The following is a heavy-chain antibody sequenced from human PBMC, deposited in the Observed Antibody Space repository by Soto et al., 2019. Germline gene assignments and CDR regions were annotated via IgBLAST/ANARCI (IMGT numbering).Heavy chain of an antibody. CDR2: IYYSGST. D-gene: IGHD4-17*01. CDR1: GGSISSGGYY. Sequence: QVQLQESCPGLVKPSQTLSLTCTVSGGSISSGGYYWSWIRQHPGKGLEWIGYIYYSGSTYYNPSLKSRVTISVDTSKNQFSLKLSSVTAADTAVYYCARLPLIITVTNYYYYYGMDVWGQGTTVTVSS. J-gene: IGHJ6*02. V-gene: IGHV4-31*03. CDR3: ARLPLIITVTNYYYYYGMDV.